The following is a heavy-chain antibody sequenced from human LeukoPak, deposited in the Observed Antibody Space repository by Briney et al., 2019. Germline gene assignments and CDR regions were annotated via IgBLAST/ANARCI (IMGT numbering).Heavy chain of an antibody. CDR3: AKNADYGDYRNWFDP. D-gene: IGHD4-17*01. CDR1: GFTFSSYE. J-gene: IGHJ5*02. V-gene: IGHV3-48*03. CDR2: ISSSGSFI. Sequence: PGGSLRLSCAASGFTFSSYEMNWVRQAPGKGLEWVSYISSSGSFIYYADSVKGRFTISRDNAKNSLYLQMNSLRAEDTAVYYCAKNADYGDYRNWFDPWGQGTLVTVSS.